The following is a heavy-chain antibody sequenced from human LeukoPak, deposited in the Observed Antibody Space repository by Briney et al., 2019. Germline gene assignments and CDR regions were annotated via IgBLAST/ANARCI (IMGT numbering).Heavy chain of an antibody. Sequence: GGSLRLSCADSGLTFSGYWVHWVRQAPGKGLVWVSRIDHDGSSTIYADSVKGRFTVSRDNAKNTVHLQMNSLRVEDTAVYSCARDVPHNWFDSWGQGILVTVSS. CDR1: GLTFSGYW. V-gene: IGHV3-74*01. CDR2: IDHDGSST. J-gene: IGHJ5*01. CDR3: ARDVPHNWFDS.